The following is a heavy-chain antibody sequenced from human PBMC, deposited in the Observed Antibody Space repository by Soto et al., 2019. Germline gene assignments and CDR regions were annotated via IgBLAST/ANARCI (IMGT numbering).Heavy chain of an antibody. D-gene: IGHD5-18*01. Sequence: EVQLVESGGGLVKPGGSLRLSCAASGFTFSSYSMNWVRQAPGKGLEWVSSISSSSGYIYYADSVKGRFTISRDNAKNSLYLQMNSLRAEDTAVYYCATGNYSYGDFDYWGQGTLVTVSS. J-gene: IGHJ4*02. V-gene: IGHV3-21*01. CDR3: ATGNYSYGDFDY. CDR2: ISSSSGYI. CDR1: GFTFSSYS.